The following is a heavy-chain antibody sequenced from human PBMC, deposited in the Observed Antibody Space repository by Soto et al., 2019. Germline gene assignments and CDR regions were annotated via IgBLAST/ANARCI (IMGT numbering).Heavy chain of an antibody. CDR1: GFTFSSYA. Sequence: EVQLLESGGGLVQPGTSLRLSCAASGFTSSGFTFSSYAMSCVRQAPGKGLEWVSSITGSGDNTYYADSVKGRFTISRDNSKNTQFLQMSSLRAEDTAVYYCAKDRAAVAPRVRFDPWGQGTLVTVSS. V-gene: IGHV3-23*01. CDR2: ITGSGDNT. CDR3: AKDRAAVAPRVRFDP. D-gene: IGHD6-19*01. J-gene: IGHJ5*02.